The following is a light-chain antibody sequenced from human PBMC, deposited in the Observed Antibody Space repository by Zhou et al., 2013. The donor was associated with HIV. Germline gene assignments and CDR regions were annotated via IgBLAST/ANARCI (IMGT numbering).Light chain of an antibody. CDR3: QQSYRTPPIT. Sequence: DIQMTQSPSFVSASVGDSVNITCRASRDINVWLDWYQQSPGRAPKLLIFAASSLHTGVPSRFSGSRSGTEFTLAISSLQPEDFATYYCQQSYRTPPITFGQGTRLEIK. CDR1: RDINVW. V-gene: IGKV1-12*01. J-gene: IGKJ5*01. CDR2: AAS.